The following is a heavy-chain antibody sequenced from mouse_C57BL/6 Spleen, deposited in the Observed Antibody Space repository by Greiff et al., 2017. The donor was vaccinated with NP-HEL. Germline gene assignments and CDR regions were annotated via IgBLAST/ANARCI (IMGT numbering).Heavy chain of an antibody. D-gene: IGHD2-2*01. CDR1: GYTFTSYG. J-gene: IGHJ4*01. Sequence: VQRVESGAELARPGASVKLSCKASGYTFTSYGISWVKQRTGQGLEWIGEIYPRSGNTYYNEKFKGKATLTADKSSSTAYMELRSLTSEDSAVYFCARSTMVTTLYYYAMDYWGQGTSVTVSS. CDR2: IYPRSGNT. V-gene: IGHV1-81*01. CDR3: ARSTMVTTLYYYAMDY.